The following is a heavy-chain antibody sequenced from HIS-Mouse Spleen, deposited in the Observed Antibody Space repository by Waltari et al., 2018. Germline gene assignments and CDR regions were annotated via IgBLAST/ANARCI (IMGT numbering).Heavy chain of an antibody. D-gene: IGHD3-10*01. CDR1: GFTFSNAW. Sequence: EVQLVESGGGLVKPGGSLRLSCAASGFTFSNAWMSWVRQAPGQGLEWVGRIKSKTDGGTTDYAAPVKGRFTISRDDSKNTLYLQMNSLKTEDTAVYYCTTDWFRITMVRGVIDAFDIWGQGTMVTVSS. V-gene: IGHV3-15*01. CDR3: TTDWFRITMVRGVIDAFDI. J-gene: IGHJ3*02. CDR2: IKSKTDGGTT.